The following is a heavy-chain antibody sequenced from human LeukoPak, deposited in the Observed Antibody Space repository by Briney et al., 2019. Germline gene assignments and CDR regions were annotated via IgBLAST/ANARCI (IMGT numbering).Heavy chain of an antibody. CDR2: ISGSGGST. J-gene: IGHJ6*02. V-gene: IGHV3-23*01. CDR1: GFTFSSYA. Sequence: PGGSLRLSCAASGFTFSSYAMSWVRQAPGKGLEWVSAISGSGGSTYYADSVKGRFTISRDNSKNTLYLQMNSLRAEDTAVYYCAKGFGELDYYYYGMDVWGQGTTVTVSS. D-gene: IGHD3-10*01. CDR3: AKGFGELDYYYYGMDV.